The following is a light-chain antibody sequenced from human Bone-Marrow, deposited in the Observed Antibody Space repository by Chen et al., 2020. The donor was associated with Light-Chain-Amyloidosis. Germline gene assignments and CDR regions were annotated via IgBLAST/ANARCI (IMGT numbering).Light chain of an antibody. CDR3: FSSTSTSPVL. J-gene: IGLJ2*01. CDR2: AVH. V-gene: IGLV2-14*01. Sequence: QSALTHPASVSGSPGPWITISCTGTSSDIGDNKFVSWYQQRPGRGPKLLIFAVHNRPSGVSDRFSGSKVDNTASLTISGLRAEDEADYYCFSSTSTSPVLFGGGTKLTVL. CDR1: SSDIGDNKF.